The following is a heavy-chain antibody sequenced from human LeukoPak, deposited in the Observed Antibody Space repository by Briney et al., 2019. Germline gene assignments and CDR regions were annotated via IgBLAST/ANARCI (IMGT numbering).Heavy chain of an antibody. CDR2: IYYSGIT. J-gene: IGHJ4*02. Sequence: PSETLSLTCTVSGGSISTYYWNWIRQPPGKGLEWIGYIYYSGITNYNPSLKSRVTISVDTSKNQFSLKLSSVTAADTAVYYCARDRYYYDSSGYYYYFDYWGQGTLVTVSS. CDR1: GGSISTYY. D-gene: IGHD3-22*01. CDR3: ARDRYYYDSSGYYYYFDY. V-gene: IGHV4-59*01.